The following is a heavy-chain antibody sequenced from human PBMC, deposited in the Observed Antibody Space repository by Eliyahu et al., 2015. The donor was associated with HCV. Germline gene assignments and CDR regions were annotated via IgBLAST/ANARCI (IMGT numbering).Heavy chain of an antibody. Sequence: GMHWVRQAPGKGLEWVAVISSDGSNKYYADSMKGRFTISRDNSKNTLYLQINSLRPEDTAFYYCATGGVLDYWGQGTLVTVSS. CDR2: ISSDGSNK. D-gene: IGHD2-8*02. J-gene: IGHJ4*02. V-gene: IGHV3-30*19. CDR3: ATGGVLDY.